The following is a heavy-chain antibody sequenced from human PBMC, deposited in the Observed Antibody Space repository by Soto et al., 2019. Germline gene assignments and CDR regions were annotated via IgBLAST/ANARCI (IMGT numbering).Heavy chain of an antibody. CDR1: GGSINSGNYY. J-gene: IGHJ5*02. V-gene: IGHV4-31*03. D-gene: IGHD2-8*01. CDR3: ARRLCTPTTCFDP. CDR2: ISYSGSA. Sequence: QVQLQESGPELVKPSQTLSLTSSVSGGSINSGNYYWSWIRQHPGKGLEWIGYISYSGSAHYNPSLRSRVFISVDTSRNRISLQLSSVTAADTAVYYCARRLCTPTTCFDPWGQGTLVTVSS.